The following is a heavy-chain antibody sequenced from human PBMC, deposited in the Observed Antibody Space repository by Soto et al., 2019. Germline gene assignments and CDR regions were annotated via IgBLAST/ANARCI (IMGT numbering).Heavy chain of an antibody. CDR1: GGSFSGYY. V-gene: IGHV4-34*01. CDR3: ARDHPLNTVTPTDAFDI. J-gene: IGHJ3*02. D-gene: IGHD4-17*01. CDR2: INHSGST. Sequence: PSETLSLTCAVYGGSFSGYYWSWIRQPPGKGLEWIGEINHSGSTNYNPSLKSRVTISVDTSKNQFSLKLSSVTAADTAVYYCARDHPLNTVTPTDAFDIWGQGTMVTVSS.